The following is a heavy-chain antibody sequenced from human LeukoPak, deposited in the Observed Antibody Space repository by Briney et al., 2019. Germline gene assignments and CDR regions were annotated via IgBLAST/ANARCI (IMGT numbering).Heavy chain of an antibody. D-gene: IGHD3-22*01. CDR3: AREYYDSSGYYPWDY. Sequence: ASVKVSCKTSGYTFTSYYMHWVRQAPGQGLEWMGIINPSGGSTSYAQKFQGRVTMTRDTSTSTVYMELSSLRSEDTAVYYCAREYYDSSGYYPWDYWGQGTLVTVSS. V-gene: IGHV1-46*03. J-gene: IGHJ4*02. CDR1: GYTFTSYY. CDR2: INPSGGST.